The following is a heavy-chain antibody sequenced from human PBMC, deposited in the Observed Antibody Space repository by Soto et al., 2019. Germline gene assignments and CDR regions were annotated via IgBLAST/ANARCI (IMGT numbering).Heavy chain of an antibody. J-gene: IGHJ4*02. D-gene: IGHD6-13*01. V-gene: IGHV4-59*02. CDR1: GGSVSGYF. CDR2: ISYSGST. CDR3: ARDGAATGSVYLDY. Sequence: QVQLQESGPGLVKPSETLSLTCTVSGGSVSGYFWTWIRQPPGKGLEWIGYISYSGSTNYNSSLKSRVTMSIDTSKNQFSLRLTSVSAADTAVYCCARDGAATGSVYLDYWGQGTLVTVSS.